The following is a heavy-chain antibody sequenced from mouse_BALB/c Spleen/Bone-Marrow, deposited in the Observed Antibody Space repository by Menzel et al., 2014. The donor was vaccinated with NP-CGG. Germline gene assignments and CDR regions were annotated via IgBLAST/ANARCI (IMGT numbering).Heavy chain of an antibody. CDR1: GYTFSSYW. V-gene: IGHV1-9*01. D-gene: IGHD2-14*01. Sequence: QVQLKQSGAELMKPGASVKISCKATGYTFSSYWIEWVKQRPGHGLEWIGEILPGSGSTNYNEKFKGKATFTADTSSNTAYMQLSSLTSEDSAVYYCARRGVRGKDYFDYWGQGTTLTVSS. J-gene: IGHJ2*01. CDR3: ARRGVRGKDYFDY. CDR2: ILPGSGST.